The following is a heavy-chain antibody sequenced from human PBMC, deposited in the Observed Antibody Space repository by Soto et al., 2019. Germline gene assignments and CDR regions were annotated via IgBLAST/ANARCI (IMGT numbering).Heavy chain of an antibody. Sequence: AGGSLRLSCAASGFTFSSYSMNWVRQAPGKGLEWVSSISSSSSYIYYADSVKGRFTISRDNAKNSLYLQMNSLRAEDTAVYYCARDEGDYYFDYWGQGTLVTVSS. V-gene: IGHV3-21*01. J-gene: IGHJ4*02. CDR2: ISSSSSYI. CDR3: ARDEGDYYFDY. CDR1: GFTFSSYS. D-gene: IGHD2-21*02.